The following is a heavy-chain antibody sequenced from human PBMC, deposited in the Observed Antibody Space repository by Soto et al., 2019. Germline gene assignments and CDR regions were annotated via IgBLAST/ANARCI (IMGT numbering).Heavy chain of an antibody. CDR2: ISAYNGNT. J-gene: IGHJ4*02. CDR3: ASDPGFTSDY. V-gene: IGHV1-18*01. CDR1: GYTFTSYG. Sequence: QVQLVQSGAEVKKPGASVKVSCKASGYTFTSYGISWVRQAPGQGLEWMVWISAYNGNTNYAQKLQGIVTITTAPSPSTAYMELRSLRSDDTAVSYCASDPGFTSDYCGQGTLVTVSS. D-gene: IGHD3-16*01.